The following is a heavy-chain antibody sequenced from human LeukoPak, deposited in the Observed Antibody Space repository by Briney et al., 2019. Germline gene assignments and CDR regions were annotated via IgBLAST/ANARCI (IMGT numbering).Heavy chain of an antibody. CDR3: ARALQHYDFWSGYYPISYYYYMDV. Sequence: SETVSLTCTVSGGSISSSSYYWGWIRQPPGKGLEWIGSIYYSGSTNHNPSLKSRVTISVDTSKNQFSLKLSSVTAADTAVYYCARALQHYDFWSGYYPISYYYYMDVWGKGTTVTVSS. J-gene: IGHJ6*03. CDR1: GGSISSSSYY. D-gene: IGHD3-3*01. CDR2: IYYSGST. V-gene: IGHV4-39*07.